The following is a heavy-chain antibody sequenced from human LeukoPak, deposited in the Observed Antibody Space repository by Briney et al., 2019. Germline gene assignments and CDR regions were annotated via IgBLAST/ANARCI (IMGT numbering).Heavy chain of an antibody. CDR2: IRYDGSDK. CDR1: GFTFSTYG. CDR3: AKGERRFDY. D-gene: IGHD6-25*01. J-gene: IGHJ4*02. Sequence: GGSLRLSCAACGFTFSTYGLHWVRQSPGKALEWVAFIRYDGSDKYYADSVKGRFAISRDNSKNTMYLQMDSLRGEDTAEYYCAKGERRFDYWGQGTLVTVSS. V-gene: IGHV3-30*02.